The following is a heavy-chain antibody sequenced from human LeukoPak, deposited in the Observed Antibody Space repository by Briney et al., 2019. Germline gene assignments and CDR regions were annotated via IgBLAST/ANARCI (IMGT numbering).Heavy chain of an antibody. J-gene: IGHJ4*02. D-gene: IGHD2-21*02. CDR3: ARVKGVVTAILDY. CDR1: GGSISSYY. CDR2: IYYSGST. Sequence: PSETLSLTCTVSGGSISSYYWSWFRQPPGKGLEWIGYIYYSGSTNYSPSLKSRVTISVDTSKNQFSLKLSSVTAADTAVYYCARVKGVVTAILDYWGQGTLVTVSS. V-gene: IGHV4-59*01.